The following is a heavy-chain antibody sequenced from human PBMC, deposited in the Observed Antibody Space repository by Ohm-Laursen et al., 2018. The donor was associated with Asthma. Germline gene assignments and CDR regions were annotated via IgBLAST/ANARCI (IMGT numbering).Heavy chain of an antibody. CDR2: IYHSGST. CDR3: ARDPGYSSGWSNGAFDI. D-gene: IGHD6-19*01. J-gene: IGHJ3*02. CDR1: GGSISSGGYS. V-gene: IGHV4-30-2*01. Sequence: PSDTLSLTCAVSGGSISSGGYSWSWIRQPPGRGLEWIGYIYHSGSTYYNPSLKSRVTISVDRSKNQFSLKLSSVTAADTAVYYCARDPGYSSGWSNGAFDIWGQGTMVTVSS.